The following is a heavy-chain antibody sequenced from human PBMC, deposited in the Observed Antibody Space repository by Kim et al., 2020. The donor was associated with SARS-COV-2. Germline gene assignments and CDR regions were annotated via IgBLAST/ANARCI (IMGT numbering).Heavy chain of an antibody. V-gene: IGHV3-33*01. D-gene: IGHD3-10*01. J-gene: IGHJ5*02. Sequence: GGSLRLSCAASGFTFSSYGMHWVRQAPGKGLEWVAVIWYDGSNKYYADSVKGRFTISRDNSKNTLYLQMNSLRAEDTAVYYCARAPGTGLGELFRNWFDPWGQGTLVTVSS. CDR3: ARAPGTGLGELFRNWFDP. CDR2: IWYDGSNK. CDR1: GFTFSSYG.